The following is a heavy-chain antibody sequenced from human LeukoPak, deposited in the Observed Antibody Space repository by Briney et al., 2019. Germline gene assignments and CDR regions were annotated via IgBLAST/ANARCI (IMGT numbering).Heavy chain of an antibody. CDR2: IYYSGST. J-gene: IGHJ4*02. D-gene: IGHD3-3*01. CDR1: GGSISSYY. CDR3: AIDDFWSGYPEADY. Sequence: PSETLSLTCTVSGGSISSYYWSWIRQPPGKGLEWIGYIYYSGSTNYNPSLKSRVTISVDTSKNQFSLKLSSVTAADTAVYYCAIDDFWSGYPEADYWGQGTLVTVSS. V-gene: IGHV4-59*01.